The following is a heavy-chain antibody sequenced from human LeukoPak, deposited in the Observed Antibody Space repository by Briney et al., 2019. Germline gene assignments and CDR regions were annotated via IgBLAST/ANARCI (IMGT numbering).Heavy chain of an antibody. CDR2: IYTSGST. CDR1: GGSISSYY. V-gene: IGHV4-4*07. J-gene: IGHJ4*02. D-gene: IGHD3-22*01. CDR3: ARDGYYYDSSGYTY. Sequence: KPSETLSLTCTVSGGSISSYYWSWIRQPAGKGLEWIGRIYTSGSTNYNPSLKSRVTMSVDTSKNQFSLKLSSVTAADTAVYYCARDGYYYDSSGYTYWGQGTLVTVSS.